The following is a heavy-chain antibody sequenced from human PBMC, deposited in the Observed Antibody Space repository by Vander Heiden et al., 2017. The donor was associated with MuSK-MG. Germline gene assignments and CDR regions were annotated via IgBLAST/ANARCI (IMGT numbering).Heavy chain of an antibody. D-gene: IGHD4-17*01. J-gene: IGHJ4*02. Sequence: QVQLRESGPGLVKPSETLSLTCTVSGASVSSYYWSWIRQPPGKGLEWIAYVHYTERADYNPSLKSRLTISLDTSKNQVSLKLNSVTAADTAAYCCAGHDNGGNLGVRWGQGTLVTVSS. CDR3: AGHDNGGNLGVR. V-gene: IGHV4-59*02. CDR2: VHYTERA. CDR1: GASVSSYY.